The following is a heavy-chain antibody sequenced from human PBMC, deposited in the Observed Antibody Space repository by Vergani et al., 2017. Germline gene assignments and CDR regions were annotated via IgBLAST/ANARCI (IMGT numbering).Heavy chain of an antibody. CDR1: GFTFNHYA. V-gene: IGHV3-23*01. J-gene: IGHJ6*04. Sequence: EVQLLESGGDLVQPGGSLRLSCAASGFTFNHYAMNWVRQAPGKGLEWVSGISGSGGSTYYAGSEKGRFTISRDTSKTMQYLPMNSLSAGDTAVYYCSKAKPRKSGYDYLYYYHAMDAWAKGTTVTVSS. CDR2: ISGSGGST. D-gene: IGHD5-12*01. CDR3: SKAKPRKSGYDYLYYYHAMDA.